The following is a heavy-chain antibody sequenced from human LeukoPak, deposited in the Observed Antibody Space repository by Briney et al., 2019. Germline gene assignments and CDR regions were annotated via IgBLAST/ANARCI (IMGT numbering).Heavy chain of an antibody. J-gene: IGHJ6*04. Sequence: ASVKVSCKASGYTFTSYYMHWVRQAPGQGLEWMGIINPSGGSTSYAQKFQGRVTMTRDTSTSTVYMELSSLRSEDTAVYYCARDPAQQLVLSGMDVCGKGTTVTVSS. CDR1: GYTFTSYY. CDR2: INPSGGST. D-gene: IGHD6-13*01. CDR3: ARDPAQQLVLSGMDV. V-gene: IGHV1-46*01.